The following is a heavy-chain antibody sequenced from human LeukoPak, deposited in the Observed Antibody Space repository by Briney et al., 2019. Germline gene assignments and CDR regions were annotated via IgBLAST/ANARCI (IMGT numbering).Heavy chain of an antibody. CDR1: GFTFSSYG. D-gene: IGHD5-24*01. Sequence: PGGSLRLSCAASGFTFSSYGMHWVRQAPGKGLEWVAGIWYDGSNTYNADSVKGRFTISRDNSKNTLYLQMNSLRAEDTAVYYCARSRDGYNLYYFDYWGQGTLVTVSS. J-gene: IGHJ4*02. V-gene: IGHV3-33*01. CDR2: IWYDGSNT. CDR3: ARSRDGYNLYYFDY.